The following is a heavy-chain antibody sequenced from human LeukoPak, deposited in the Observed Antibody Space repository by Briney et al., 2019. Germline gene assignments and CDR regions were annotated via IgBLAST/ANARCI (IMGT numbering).Heavy chain of an antibody. CDR3: ARHGPYSSSSRFDY. CDR2: IYTSGST. CDR1: GGSISSYY. D-gene: IGHD6-6*01. V-gene: IGHV4-4*07. J-gene: IGHJ4*02. Sequence: SETLSLTCTVSGGSISSYYWSWIRQPAGKGLEWIGRIYTSGSTNYNPSLKSRVTMSVDTSKNQFSLKLSSVTAADTAVYYCARHGPYSSSSRFDYWGQGTLVRLL.